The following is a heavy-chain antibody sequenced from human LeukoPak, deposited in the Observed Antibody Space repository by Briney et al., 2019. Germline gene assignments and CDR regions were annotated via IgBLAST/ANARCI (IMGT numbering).Heavy chain of an antibody. D-gene: IGHD5-12*01. CDR2: ISSSSNTI. CDR3: ARVRLPHDY. V-gene: IGHV3-48*02. Sequence: PGGSLRLSCAASGFTFSTYSMKWVRQATGKGVEGVSYISSSSNTIYYADYVKGRFTISRDNAKNSLYLQMNSLRDEDTAVYYCARVRLPHDYWGQGTLVTVSS. J-gene: IGHJ4*02. CDR1: GFTFSTYS.